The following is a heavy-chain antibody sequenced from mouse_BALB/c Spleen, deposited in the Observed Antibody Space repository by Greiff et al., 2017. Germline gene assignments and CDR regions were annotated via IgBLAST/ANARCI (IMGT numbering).Heavy chain of an antibody. D-gene: IGHD1-1*01. CDR1: GFNIKDYY. V-gene: IGHV14-1*02. Sequence: VQLQQSGAELVRPGALVKLSCKASGFNIKDYYMHWVKQRPEQGLEWIGWIDPENGNTKYDPKFQGKASITADTSSTAAYLQRSSLTSEDTAVYYGARREITTVVATDYYAMDYWGQGTSVTVSS. CDR3: ARREITTVVATDYYAMDY. J-gene: IGHJ4*01. CDR2: IDPENGNT.